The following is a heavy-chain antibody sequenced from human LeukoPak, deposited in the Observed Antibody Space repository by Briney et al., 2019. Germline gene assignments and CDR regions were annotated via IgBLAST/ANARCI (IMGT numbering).Heavy chain of an antibody. V-gene: IGHV4-39*07. Sequence: SETLSLTCTVSGGSISSSSYYWGWIRQPPGKGLEWIGSIYYSGSTYYNPSLKSRVTISVDTSKNQFSLKLSSVTAADTAVYYCARTIVVDNWFDPWGQGTLVTVSS. J-gene: IGHJ5*02. D-gene: IGHD3-22*01. CDR2: IYYSGST. CDR1: GGSISSSSYY. CDR3: ARTIVVDNWFDP.